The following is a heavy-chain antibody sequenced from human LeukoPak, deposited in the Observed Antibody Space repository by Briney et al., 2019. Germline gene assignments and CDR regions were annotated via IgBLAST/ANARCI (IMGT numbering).Heavy chain of an antibody. Sequence: SETLSLTCTVSGGSISSSSYYWGWIRQPPGKGLEWIGSIYYSGSTYYNPSLKSRVTISVDTSKNQFSLKLSSVTAADTAVYYCARDPRGATGRGNIFDYWGQGTLVTVSS. CDR2: IYYSGST. V-gene: IGHV4-39*07. J-gene: IGHJ4*02. CDR1: GGSISSSSYY. CDR3: ARDPRGATGRGNIFDY. D-gene: IGHD6-13*01.